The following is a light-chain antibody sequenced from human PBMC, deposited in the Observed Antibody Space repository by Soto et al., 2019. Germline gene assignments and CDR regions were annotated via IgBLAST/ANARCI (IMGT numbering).Light chain of an antibody. Sequence: QSVLTQPPSASGTPGQGVAISCSGSNSNIGSNAVNWYQQLPGTAPKRLISGNNQRPSGVPDRFSGSKSGTSAFLAISGLQSEDEADYYCAAWDDSLIGVVFGGGTKLTVL. V-gene: IGLV1-44*01. CDR3: AAWDDSLIGVV. CDR1: NSNIGSNA. CDR2: GNN. J-gene: IGLJ2*01.